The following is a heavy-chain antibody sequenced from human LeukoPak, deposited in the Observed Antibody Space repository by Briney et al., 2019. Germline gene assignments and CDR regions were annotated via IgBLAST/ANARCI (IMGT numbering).Heavy chain of an antibody. J-gene: IGHJ4*02. CDR3: AKFGGSFAFLDY. CDR2: ISYSGST. D-gene: IGHD1-26*01. Sequence: SETLSLTCTVSGGSISSYHWSWIRQPPGKGLEWIGYISYSGSTNYNPSLKSRVTISVDTSKKHLSLKLSSVTAADTAVYYCAKFGGSFAFLDYWGQGTLVTVSS. V-gene: IGHV4-59*01. CDR1: GGSISSYH.